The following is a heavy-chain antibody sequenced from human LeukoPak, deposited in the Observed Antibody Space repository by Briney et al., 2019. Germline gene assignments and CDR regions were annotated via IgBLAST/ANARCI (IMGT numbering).Heavy chain of an antibody. D-gene: IGHD6-6*01. Sequence: SETLSLTCTDPGGSIISYYSSWIRQPAGKGLEWIGRIYTSGSTNYNPSLKSRVTMSVDTSKNQFSLKLSSVTAADTAVYYCASVGAYGAARLYYCDYWGQRTLVTVSS. J-gene: IGHJ4*02. V-gene: IGHV4-4*07. CDR1: GGSIISYY. CDR2: IYTSGST. CDR3: ASVGAYGAARLYYCDY.